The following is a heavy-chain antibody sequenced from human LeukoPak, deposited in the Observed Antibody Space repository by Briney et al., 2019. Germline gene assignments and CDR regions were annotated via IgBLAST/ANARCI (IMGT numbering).Heavy chain of an antibody. CDR3: AKDRIVVVISDFDY. CDR1: GFTFSTYS. Sequence: GGSLRLSCEASGFTFSTYSMNWVRQAPGKGLEWVSYISSSSSTIYYADSVKGRFTISRDNSKNTLYLQMNSLRAEDTAVYYCAKDRIVVVISDFDYWGQGTLVTVSS. CDR2: ISSSSSTI. V-gene: IGHV3-48*01. J-gene: IGHJ4*02. D-gene: IGHD3-22*01.